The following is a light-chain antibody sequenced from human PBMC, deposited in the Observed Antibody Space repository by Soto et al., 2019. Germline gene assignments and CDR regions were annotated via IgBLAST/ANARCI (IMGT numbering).Light chain of an antibody. CDR2: GAS. Sequence: EVVLTQSPGTLSLSPGERATLSCRASQSVRSSYLAWYQQKPGQAPRLLIYGASSRATGIPDRFSGSGSGTDFTRTISRREPEDFAVYYFQQYGTSPYTFGQGTKLEIK. CDR1: QSVRSSY. CDR3: QQYGTSPYT. V-gene: IGKV3-20*01. J-gene: IGKJ2*01.